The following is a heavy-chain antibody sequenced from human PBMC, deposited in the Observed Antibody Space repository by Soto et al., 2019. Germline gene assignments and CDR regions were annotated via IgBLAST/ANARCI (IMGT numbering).Heavy chain of an antibody. CDR1: GGSISSGGYY. V-gene: IGHV4-31*03. D-gene: IGHD3-3*01. CDR2: IYYSGST. Sequence: PSETLSLTCTVSGGSISSGGYYWSWIRQHPGKGLEWIGYIYYSGSTYYNPSLKSRVTISVDTSKNQFSLKLSSVTAADTAVYYCASGYYDFWSGYYTGYYFDYWGQGTLVTVSS. J-gene: IGHJ4*02. CDR3: ASGYYDFWSGYYTGYYFDY.